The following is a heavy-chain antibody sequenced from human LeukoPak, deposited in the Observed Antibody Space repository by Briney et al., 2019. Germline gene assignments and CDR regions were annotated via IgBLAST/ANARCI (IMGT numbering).Heavy chain of an antibody. Sequence: SETLSLTCTVSGGSLTLYYWTWIPQPAGKGLEWIGRIYTSGSTNYNPSLKSRVTISVDTSKNQFSLKLNSVTAADTAVYYCARDMSYGTGYYYGMDVWGQGTTVTVSS. CDR2: IYTSGST. CDR1: GGSLTLYY. CDR3: ARDMSYGTGYYYGMDV. D-gene: IGHD5-18*01. J-gene: IGHJ6*02. V-gene: IGHV4-4*07.